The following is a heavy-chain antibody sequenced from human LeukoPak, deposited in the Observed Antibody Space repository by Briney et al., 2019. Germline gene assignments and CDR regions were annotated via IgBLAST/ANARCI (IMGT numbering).Heavy chain of an antibody. CDR3: ANKRRDRGGRIYYYYGMDV. V-gene: IGHV3-23*01. Sequence: GASLRPSCAASGFTFSNYAMSWVRQAPGKGLEWVSAIVGSGGSTYYADSVKGRFTISRDNSKNTLYLQMNSPRAEDTAVYYCANKRRDRGGRIYYYYGMDVWGQGTTVTVSS. CDR1: GFTFSNYA. J-gene: IGHJ6*02. CDR2: IVGSGGST. D-gene: IGHD2-15*01.